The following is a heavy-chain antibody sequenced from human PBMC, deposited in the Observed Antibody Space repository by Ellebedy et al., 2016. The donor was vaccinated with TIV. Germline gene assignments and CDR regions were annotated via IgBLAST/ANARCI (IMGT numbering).Heavy chain of an antibody. J-gene: IGHJ4*02. CDR2: INPNSGGT. D-gene: IGHD6-6*01. Sequence: ASVKVSXXASGYTFTGYYMHWVRQAPGQGLEWMGWINPNSGGTNYAQKLQGRVTMTTDTSTSTAYMELRSLRSDDTAVYYCARSSPYSSSYLGYWGQGTLVTVSS. CDR1: GYTFTGYY. V-gene: IGHV1-2*02. CDR3: ARSSPYSSSYLGY.